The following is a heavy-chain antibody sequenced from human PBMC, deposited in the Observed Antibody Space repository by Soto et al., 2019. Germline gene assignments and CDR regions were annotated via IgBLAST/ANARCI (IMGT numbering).Heavy chain of an antibody. Sequence: HVRLQESGPGLVKPSETLSLTCIVSGGSISSDYWSWIRQPPGKGLEWIGYIYYSGSTKYNPSLESRVTISVDTSKNQFSLNLTSVTAADTAVYYCARDRGYYGSGSYYPPEDWGQGTLVIVSS. D-gene: IGHD3-10*01. CDR2: IYYSGST. V-gene: IGHV4-59*13. CDR1: GGSISSDY. J-gene: IGHJ4*02. CDR3: ARDRGYYGSGSYYPPED.